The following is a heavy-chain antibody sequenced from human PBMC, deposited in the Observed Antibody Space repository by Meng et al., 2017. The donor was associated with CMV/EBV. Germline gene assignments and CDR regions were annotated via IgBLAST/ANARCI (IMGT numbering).Heavy chain of an antibody. Sequence: GGSLRLSCAASGFTFSSYAMHWVRQAPGKGLEWVAVISYDGSNKYYADSVKGRFTISRDNSKNTLYLQMYSLRAEDTAVYYCAGSQYEYFQHWGQGTLVTVSS. CDR2: ISYDGSNK. CDR1: GFTFSSYA. V-gene: IGHV3-30*04. CDR3: AGSQYEYFQH. J-gene: IGHJ1*01.